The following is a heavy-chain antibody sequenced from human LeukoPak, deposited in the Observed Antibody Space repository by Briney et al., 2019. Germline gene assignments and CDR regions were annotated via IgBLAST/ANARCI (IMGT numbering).Heavy chain of an antibody. D-gene: IGHD2-15*01. CDR2: IYYSGST. V-gene: IGHV4-39*01. CDR3: GSCYPAFDI. Sequence: SETLSLTCTVSGGSISSSSYYWCWLRQPPGKGLEWIGSIYYSGSTYYNPSLKSRVTISVDTSKNQFSLKLSSVTAADTAVYYCGSCYPAFDIWGQGTMVTVSS. J-gene: IGHJ3*02. CDR1: GGSISSSSYY.